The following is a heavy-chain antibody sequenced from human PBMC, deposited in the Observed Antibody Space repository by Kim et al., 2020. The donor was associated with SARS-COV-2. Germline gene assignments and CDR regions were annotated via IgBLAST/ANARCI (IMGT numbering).Heavy chain of an antibody. D-gene: IGHD3-22*01. Sequence: ASVKVSCKASGYTFTSYALNWVRQAPGQGLEWMGGIKTHTGNPIYAQDFTGRFVFSLDTSVNTAYLQINSLKAEDTAVYYCGRGAPYYCDGSDYPLDYWGQGSLVTVSS. CDR3: GRGAPYYCDGSDYPLDY. CDR2: IKTHTGNP. CDR1: GYTFTSYA. V-gene: IGHV7-4-1*02. J-gene: IGHJ4*02.